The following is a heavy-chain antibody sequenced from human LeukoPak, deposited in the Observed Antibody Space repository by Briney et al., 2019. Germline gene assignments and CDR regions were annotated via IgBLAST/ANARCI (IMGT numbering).Heavy chain of an antibody. J-gene: IGHJ3*02. Sequence: SETLSLTCTVSGGSISSYYWSWIRQPAGKGLEWIGRIYTSGSTNYNPSLKSRVTISVDTSKNQFSLKLSSVTAADTAVYYCASRRKYCSSTSCYSPWGYAFDIWGQGTMVTVSS. D-gene: IGHD2-2*01. V-gene: IGHV4-4*07. CDR3: ASRRKYCSSTSCYSPWGYAFDI. CDR1: GGSISSYY. CDR2: IYTSGST.